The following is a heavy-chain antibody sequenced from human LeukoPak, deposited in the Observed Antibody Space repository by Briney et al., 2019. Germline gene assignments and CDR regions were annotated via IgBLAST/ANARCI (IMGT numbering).Heavy chain of an antibody. D-gene: IGHD4-11*01. J-gene: IGHJ4*02. Sequence: GGSLRLSCTASGFTFGDYAMSWVRQAPGKGLEWVGFIRSKASGGTTEYTASVKGRFTILRDDSKSIAYLQMNSLITEDTAVYYCTRGYSIDYWGQGTQVTVSS. CDR3: TRGYSIDY. V-gene: IGHV3-49*04. CDR1: GFTFGDYA. CDR2: IRSKASGGTT.